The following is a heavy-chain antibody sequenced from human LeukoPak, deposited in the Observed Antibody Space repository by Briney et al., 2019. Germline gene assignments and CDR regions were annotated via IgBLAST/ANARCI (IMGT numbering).Heavy chain of an antibody. J-gene: IGHJ5*02. CDR3: VRTRPVSGWFDP. D-gene: IGHD5/OR15-5a*01. CDR1: GFSLRTSGMC. CDR2: IDWDNDK. Sequence: SGPALVKPTQTLTLTCTFSGFSLRTSGMCVSWIRQPPGTALEWLARIDWDNDKYYTTSLKTRLTISKDTSKNQVVLTMTNMDPVDTATYYCVRTRPVSGWFDPWGQGTLVTVSS. V-gene: IGHV2-70*11.